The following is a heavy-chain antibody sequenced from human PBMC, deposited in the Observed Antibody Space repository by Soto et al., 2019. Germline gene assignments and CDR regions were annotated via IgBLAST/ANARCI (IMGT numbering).Heavy chain of an antibody. Sequence: GGSLRLSCAAAAFTFSSYAMSWVRQPPAKGLEWVSAISGSGGSTYYADSVKGRFTISRDNSKNTLYLQMNSLRAEDTAVYYCAKGSYSSSWYSRRGMDVWGQGTTVTVS. J-gene: IGHJ6*02. CDR2: ISGSGGST. D-gene: IGHD6-13*01. CDR3: AKGSYSSSWYSRRGMDV. CDR1: AFTFSSYA. V-gene: IGHV3-23*01.